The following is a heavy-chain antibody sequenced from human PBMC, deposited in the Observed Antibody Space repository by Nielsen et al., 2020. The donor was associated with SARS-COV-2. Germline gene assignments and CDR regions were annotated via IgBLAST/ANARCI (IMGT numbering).Heavy chain of an antibody. J-gene: IGHJ4*02. V-gene: IGHV3-33*01. CDR3: TRAPYSSGDLDF. Sequence: GESLKISCAASGFTFGSYGMHWVRQAPGKGLEWLAVIWYDGSEIYYADSVNGRFTISRDTSKNTLYLQMNSLRVEDTAVYYCTRAPYSSGDLDFWGQGTLVTVSS. D-gene: IGHD6-25*01. CDR1: GFTFGSYG. CDR2: IWYDGSEI.